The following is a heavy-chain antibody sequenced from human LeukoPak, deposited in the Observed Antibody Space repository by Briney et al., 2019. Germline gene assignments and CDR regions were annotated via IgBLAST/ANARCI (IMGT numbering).Heavy chain of an antibody. CDR3: AKHMRSEAGTDY. Sequence: PGGSLRLSCAASGFTFSSYAMSWVRQAPGKGLEWLSAISGSGGSTYYADSVKGRFTISRDNSKNALYLQMNSLRAEDTAVYYCAKHMRSEAGTDYWGQGTLVTVSS. D-gene: IGHD6-19*01. J-gene: IGHJ4*02. CDR1: GFTFSSYA. V-gene: IGHV3-23*01. CDR2: ISGSGGST.